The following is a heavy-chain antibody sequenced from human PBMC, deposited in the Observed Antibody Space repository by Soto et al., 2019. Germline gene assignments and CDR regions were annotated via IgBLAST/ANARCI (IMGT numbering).Heavy chain of an antibody. V-gene: IGHV3-30*12. J-gene: IGHJ4*02. Sequence: GGSLRLSCAASGFTFTTYAMNWVRQAPGQGLEWVAMVSSDGTNKNYAESVKGRFTVSRDNSKNTLWLQMDSLRAEDTAVYYCARDPDGGQWLFNYWGQGSLVTVSS. CDR3: ARDPDGGQWLFNY. CDR2: VSSDGTNK. D-gene: IGHD6-19*01. CDR1: GFTFTTYA.